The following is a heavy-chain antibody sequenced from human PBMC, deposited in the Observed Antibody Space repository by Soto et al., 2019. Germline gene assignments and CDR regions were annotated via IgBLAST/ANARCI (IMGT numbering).Heavy chain of an antibody. CDR1: GXTFSSYG. Sequence: SXAASGXTFSSYGMHWVRQAPGXXXEWVAVIWYDGSNKYYADSVKGXXXXXXXXXXXXXXXXXXXXXAEDTAVYYCARDRVTLRTFLDYWGQGTLVTVSS. J-gene: IGHJ4*02. D-gene: IGHD3-10*01. CDR2: IWYDGSNK. CDR3: ARDRVTLRTFLDY. V-gene: IGHV3-33*01.